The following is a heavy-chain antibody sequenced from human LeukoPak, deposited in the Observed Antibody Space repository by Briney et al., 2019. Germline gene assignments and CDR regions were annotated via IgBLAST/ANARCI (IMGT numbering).Heavy chain of an antibody. CDR1: GFTFSSYA. D-gene: IGHD2-2*02. CDR3: ASERAGCCSSTSCYRYFDY. Sequence: QPGGSLRLSCAASGFTFSSYAMSWVRQAPGKGLEWVAVISYDESNKYYADSVKGRFTISRDNSKNTLYLQMNSLRAEDTAVYYCASERAGCCSSTSCYRYFDYWGQGTLVTVSS. CDR2: ISYDESNK. V-gene: IGHV3-30-3*01. J-gene: IGHJ4*02.